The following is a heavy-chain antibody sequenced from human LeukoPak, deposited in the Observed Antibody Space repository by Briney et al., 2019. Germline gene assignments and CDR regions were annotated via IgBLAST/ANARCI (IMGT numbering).Heavy chain of an antibody. CDR2: IYTSGST. CDR1: GGSISSGSYY. Sequence: SETLSLTCTVSGGSISSGSYYWSWIRQPAGKGLEWIGRIYTSGSTNYNPSLKSRVTISVDTSKNQFSLKLSSVTAADTAVYYCAQHYYGSGSWVWFDPWGQGTLVTVSS. CDR3: AQHYYGSGSWVWFDP. V-gene: IGHV4-61*02. D-gene: IGHD3-10*01. J-gene: IGHJ5*02.